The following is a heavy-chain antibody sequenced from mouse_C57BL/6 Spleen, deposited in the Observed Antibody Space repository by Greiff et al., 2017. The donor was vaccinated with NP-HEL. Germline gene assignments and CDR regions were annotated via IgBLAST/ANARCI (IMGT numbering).Heavy chain of an antibody. Sequence: QSCKASGYTFTSYWMHWVKQRPGQGLEWIGEIDPSDSYTNYNQKFKGKSTLTVDKSSSTAYMQLSSLTSEDSAVYYCARSPLGQGAMDYWGQGTSVTVSS. CDR3: ARSPLGQGAMDY. J-gene: IGHJ4*01. CDR1: GYTFTSYW. CDR2: IDPSDSYT. D-gene: IGHD3-3*01. V-gene: IGHV1-69*01.